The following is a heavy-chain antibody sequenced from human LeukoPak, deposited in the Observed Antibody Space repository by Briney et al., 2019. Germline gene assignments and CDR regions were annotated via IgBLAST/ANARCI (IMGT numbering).Heavy chain of an antibody. J-gene: IGHJ4*02. CDR1: GYTFTSYG. Sequence: GASVKVSCKASGYTFTSYGISWVRQAPGQGLEWMGWISGYNGNTNYAQKLQGRVTMTTDTSTSTAYMELRSLTSDDTAVYYCATSQDSSGLLPTTFDYWGQGTLVTVSS. CDR2: ISGYNGNT. D-gene: IGHD3-22*01. V-gene: IGHV1-18*01. CDR3: ATSQDSSGLLPTTFDY.